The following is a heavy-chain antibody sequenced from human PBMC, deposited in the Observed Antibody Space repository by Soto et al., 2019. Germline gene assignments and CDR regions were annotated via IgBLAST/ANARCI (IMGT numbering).Heavy chain of an antibody. CDR2: IYSGGST. V-gene: IGHV3-53*01. J-gene: IGHJ2*01. CDR1: GFTVSSNY. Sequence: EVQLVESGGGLIQPGGSLRLSCAASGFTVSSNYMSWVRQAPGKGLEWVSVIYSGGSTYYTDSVQGRFTISRDNSKNTVYLQMNRPRAEDTGLELRARDVSEYLYYPYWYFHLWGRWTLVTVSS. D-gene: IGHD3-22*01. CDR3: ARDVSEYLYYPYWYFHL.